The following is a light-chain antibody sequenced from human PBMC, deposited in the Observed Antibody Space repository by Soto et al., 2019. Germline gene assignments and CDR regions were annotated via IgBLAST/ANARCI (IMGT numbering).Light chain of an antibody. CDR1: NSDVGNYKL. Sequence: QSVLTQPASVSGSPGQSITISCTGTNSDVGNYKLVSWFQHHPGQAPKLIIYEVSERPSGVSHRFSGSKSGNTASLTISGLQTEDEADYYCCSYAGRSTSVFGTGTKLTVL. J-gene: IGLJ1*01. CDR3: CSYAGRSTSV. CDR2: EVS. V-gene: IGLV2-23*02.